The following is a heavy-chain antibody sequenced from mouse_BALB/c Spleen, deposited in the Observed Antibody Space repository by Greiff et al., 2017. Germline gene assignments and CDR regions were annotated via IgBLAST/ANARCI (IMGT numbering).Heavy chain of an antibody. CDR2: IYPYNGGT. J-gene: IGHJ2*01. Sequence: EVQLQQSGPELVKPGASVKISCKASGYTFTDYNMHWVKQSHGKSLEWIGYIYPYNGGTGYNQKFKSKATLTVDNSSSTAYMELRSLTSEDSAVYYCARCHYYGSSYGGDYWGQGTTLTVSS. CDR1: GYTFTDYN. V-gene: IGHV1S29*02. CDR3: ARCHYYGSSYGGDY. D-gene: IGHD1-1*01.